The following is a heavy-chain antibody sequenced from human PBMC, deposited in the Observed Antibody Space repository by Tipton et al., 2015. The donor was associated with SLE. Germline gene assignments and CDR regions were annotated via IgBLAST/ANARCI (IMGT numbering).Heavy chain of an antibody. J-gene: IGHJ4*02. D-gene: IGHD6-19*01. CDR3: ASITRDGAGDY. V-gene: IGHV4-39*01. CDR1: GGSISSSSYY. CDR2: IYYSGST. Sequence: TLSLTCTVSGGSISSSSYYWGWIRQPPGKGLEWIGSIYYSGSTYYNPSLKSRVTISVDTSKNQFSLKLSSVTAADTAVYYCASITRDGAGDYWGQGTLVTVSS.